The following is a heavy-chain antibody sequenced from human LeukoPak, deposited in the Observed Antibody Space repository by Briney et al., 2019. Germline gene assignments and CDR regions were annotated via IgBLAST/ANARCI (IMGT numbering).Heavy chain of an antibody. CDR1: GGSISTSSSYY. Sequence: SETLSPTCTVSGGSISTSSSYYWGWIRQPPGKALEWIGSIYYTCDTNYNSSLKSRGTISVDTSKDQFALKMTSVTAADTAVYYCARGQRGYDFWSGYYKRGTPYFDYWGQGTLVTVSS. J-gene: IGHJ4*02. CDR2: IYYTCDT. CDR3: ARGQRGYDFWSGYYKRGTPYFDY. D-gene: IGHD3-3*01. V-gene: IGHV4-39*01.